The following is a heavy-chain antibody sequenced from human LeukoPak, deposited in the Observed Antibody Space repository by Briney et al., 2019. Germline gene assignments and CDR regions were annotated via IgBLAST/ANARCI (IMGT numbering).Heavy chain of an antibody. CDR2: IYYSGST. CDR1: GGSVSSGTYY. J-gene: IGHJ3*02. D-gene: IGHD3-10*01. V-gene: IGHV4-61*01. Sequence: SETLSLTCTVSGGSVSSGTYYWSWIRQPPGEGLEWIGYIYYSGSTNYNPSLKSRVTTSVDTSKNQFSLKLSSVTAADTAVYYCARVEWFGELSPFDIWGQGTMVTVSS. CDR3: ARVEWFGELSPFDI.